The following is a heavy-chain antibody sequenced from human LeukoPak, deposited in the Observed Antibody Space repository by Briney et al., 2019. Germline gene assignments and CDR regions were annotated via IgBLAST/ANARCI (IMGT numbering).Heavy chain of an antibody. D-gene: IGHD6-19*01. J-gene: IGHJ4*02. Sequence: GGSLRLSCAASGFTFSSYAMHWVRQAPGKGLEWVAVISYDGSNKYYADSVKGRFTISRDNSKNTLYLQMNSLRAEDTAVYYCAKAETLWLAPKYWGQGTLVTVSS. CDR3: AKAETLWLAPKY. CDR1: GFTFSSYA. CDR2: ISYDGSNK. V-gene: IGHV3-30*04.